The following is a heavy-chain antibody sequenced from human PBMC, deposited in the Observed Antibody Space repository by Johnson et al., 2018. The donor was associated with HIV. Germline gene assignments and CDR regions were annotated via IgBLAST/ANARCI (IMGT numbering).Heavy chain of an antibody. J-gene: IGHJ3*02. V-gene: IGHV3-11*04. CDR1: GFTFNNAW. CDR3: ARDRRYYDSSGYYHDAFDI. CDR2: ISSSGSTI. D-gene: IGHD3-22*01. Sequence: QMLLVESGGGLVKPGGSLRLSCAASGFTFNNAWMSWIRQAPGKGLEWVSYISSSGSTIYYADSVKGRFTISSDNAKNSLSLQMNSLRAEDTAVYFCARDRRYYDSSGYYHDAFDIWGQGTMVTVSS.